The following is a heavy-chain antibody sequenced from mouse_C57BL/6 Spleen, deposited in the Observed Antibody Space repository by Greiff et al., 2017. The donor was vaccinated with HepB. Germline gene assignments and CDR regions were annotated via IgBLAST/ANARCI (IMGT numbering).Heavy chain of an antibody. Sequence: QLQQSGPELVKPGASVKIPCKASGYTFTDYNMDWVKQSHGKSLEWIGDINPNNGGTIYNQKFKGKATLTVDKSSSTAYMELRSLTSEDTAVYYCARSDYDGYYDFDYWGQGTTLTVSS. CDR3: ARSDYDGYYDFDY. CDR2: INPNNGGT. CDR1: GYTFTDYN. J-gene: IGHJ2*01. V-gene: IGHV1-18*01. D-gene: IGHD2-3*01.